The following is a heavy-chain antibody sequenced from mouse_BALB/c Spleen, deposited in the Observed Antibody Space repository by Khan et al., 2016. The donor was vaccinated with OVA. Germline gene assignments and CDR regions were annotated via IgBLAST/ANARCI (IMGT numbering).Heavy chain of an antibody. D-gene: IGHD4-1*01. Sequence: QFQESGPGLVKPSQSLSLTCTVTGYSITRDYAWNWIRQFPGNKLEWMGYISNSGSTTYNPSLKSRISITRDTSKNRFFLQLNSVTTEDTATYYCSSELGRYYAMDYWGQGTSVTVSS. V-gene: IGHV3-2*02. CDR2: ISNSGST. CDR1: GYSITRDYA. J-gene: IGHJ4*01. CDR3: SSELGRYYAMDY.